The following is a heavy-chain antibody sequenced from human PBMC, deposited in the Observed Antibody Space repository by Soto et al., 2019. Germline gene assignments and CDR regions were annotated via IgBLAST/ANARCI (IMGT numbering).Heavy chain of an antibody. CDR1: GYSFTRYW. J-gene: IGHJ5*02. Sequence: EFVKKFNRGSGYSFTRYWIGWVRQMPGKGLEWMGIIYPGDSDTRYSPSFQGQVTISADKSISTAYLQWSSLKASDNAMYSCARHVTSIGNWFGPWGQGTLVSVSS. D-gene: IGHD2-21*01. V-gene: IGHV5-51*01. CDR2: IYPGDSDT. CDR3: ARHVTSIGNWFGP.